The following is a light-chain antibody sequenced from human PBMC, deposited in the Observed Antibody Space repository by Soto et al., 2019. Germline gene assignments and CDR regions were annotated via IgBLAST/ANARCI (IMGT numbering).Light chain of an antibody. V-gene: IGLV2-11*02. CDR1: SSDVGGYNY. Sequence: QSVLTQPRSVSGSPGQSVTISCPGTSSDVGGYNYVSCYQQHPGKAPTFMIYDVSKRPSGVPDRFSGSKSGNTASLTISGLQVEDEADYYCCSYAGSYTYVFGTGTKVTVL. J-gene: IGLJ1*01. CDR3: CSYAGSYTYV. CDR2: DVS.